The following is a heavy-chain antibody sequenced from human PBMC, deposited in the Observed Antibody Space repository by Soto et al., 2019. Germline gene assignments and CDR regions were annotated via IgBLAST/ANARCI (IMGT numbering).Heavy chain of an antibody. CDR3: ARWPYYDYVWGSYPDY. CDR1: GFTFSSYW. J-gene: IGHJ4*02. V-gene: IGHV3-7*05. Sequence: EVQLVESGGGLVQPGGSLRLSCAASGFTFSSYWMSWVRQAPGKGLEWVANIKQDGSEKYYVDSVKGRFTISRDNAKKSLYLQMNSLGAEDTAVYYCARWPYYDYVWGSYPDYWGQGTLVTVSS. D-gene: IGHD3-16*02. CDR2: IKQDGSEK.